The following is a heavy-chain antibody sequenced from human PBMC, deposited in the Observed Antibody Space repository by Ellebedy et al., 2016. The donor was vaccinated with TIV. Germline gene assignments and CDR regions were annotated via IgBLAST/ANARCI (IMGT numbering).Heavy chain of an antibody. CDR1: GYSFSGTYY. J-gene: IGHJ4*02. CDR2: IYHSGTT. D-gene: IGHD1-1*01. Sequence: SQTLSLTCAVSGYSFSGTYYWGWIQQPPGKGLECIGAIYHSGTTYYNPSLKSRVTMSVDTSNKQFSLKLSSVTAADTAMYYCARAPQLDYFDYWGQGTLVTVSS. V-gene: IGHV4-38-2*01. CDR3: ARAPQLDYFDY.